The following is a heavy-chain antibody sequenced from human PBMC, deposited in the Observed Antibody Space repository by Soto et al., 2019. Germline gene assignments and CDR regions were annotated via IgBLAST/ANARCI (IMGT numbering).Heavy chain of an antibody. D-gene: IGHD3-10*01. CDR1: GFTFSNYA. J-gene: IGHJ4*02. CDR3: AKDFQYYSNSGNDH. CDR2: ITGTGLNT. V-gene: IGHV3-23*01. Sequence: EVRLLESGGGLVQPGGSLRLSCVASGFTFSNYAMNWVRQAPGKGLEWVSIITGTGLNTYYADSVKGRFTISRDNSKSTLFLQLNRLRVEDTAIYYCAKDFQYYSNSGNDHWGQGTLVTVSS.